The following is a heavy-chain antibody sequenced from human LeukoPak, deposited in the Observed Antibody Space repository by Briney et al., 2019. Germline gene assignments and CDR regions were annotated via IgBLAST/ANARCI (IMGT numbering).Heavy chain of an antibody. Sequence: GSLRLSCAASGFTFSSYSMNWVRQAPGKGLEWVSYISSSSSTIYYADSVKGRFTISRDNAKNSLYLQMNSLRAEDTAVYYCARDRGVVVITEDAFDIWGQGTMVTVSS. CDR1: GFTFSSYS. J-gene: IGHJ3*02. CDR2: ISSSSSTI. V-gene: IGHV3-48*01. D-gene: IGHD3-22*01. CDR3: ARDRGVVVITEDAFDI.